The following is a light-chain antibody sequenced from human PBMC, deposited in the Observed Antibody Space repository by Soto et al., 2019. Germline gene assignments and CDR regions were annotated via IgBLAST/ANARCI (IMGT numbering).Light chain of an antibody. Sequence: DIQMTQSPSSLSASVGDRVTITCRASQSISSYLNWYQQKPGKAPKLLIYAASSLQSGVTSRFSGSGSGTDFTLTISCLQHEELATYCCQQRETCGGGPKVEIK. J-gene: IGKJ4*01. CDR3: QQRET. V-gene: IGKV1-39*01. CDR1: QSISSY. CDR2: AAS.